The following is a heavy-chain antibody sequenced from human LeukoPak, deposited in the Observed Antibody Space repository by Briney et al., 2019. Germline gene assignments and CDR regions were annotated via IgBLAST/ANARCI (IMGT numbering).Heavy chain of an antibody. V-gene: IGHV3-30*18. CDR2: ISYDGSNK. CDR3: AKDATRKDPAYFDY. J-gene: IGHJ4*02. Sequence: GRSLRLSCAASGFTFSSYGMHWVRQAPGKGLEWVAVISYDGSNKYYADSVKGQFTISRDNSKNTLYLQMNSLRAEDTAVYYCAKDATRKDPAYFDYWGQGTLVTVSS. D-gene: IGHD6-6*01. CDR1: GFTFSSYG.